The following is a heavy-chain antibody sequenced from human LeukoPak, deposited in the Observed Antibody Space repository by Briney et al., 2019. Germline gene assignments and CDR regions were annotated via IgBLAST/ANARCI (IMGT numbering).Heavy chain of an antibody. CDR1: GFTFSSYS. J-gene: IGHJ6*04. CDR3: ARDLSMDV. V-gene: IGHV3-21*01. CDR2: INSSSSYI. Sequence: PGGSLRVSCAASGFTFSSYSMNWVRQAPGEGLEWVSSINSSSSYIYHAHSVKGRFTISRDNAKNTLYLQMNSLRAEDTAVYYCARDLSMDVWGKRTTVTVSS.